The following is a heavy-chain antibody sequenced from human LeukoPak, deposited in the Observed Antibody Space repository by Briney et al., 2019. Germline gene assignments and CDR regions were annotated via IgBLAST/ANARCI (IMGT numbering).Heavy chain of an antibody. CDR2: ISAYNGNT. D-gene: IGHD3-16*02. CDR1: GYTXTSYG. CDR3: ARIYYDYVWGSYRQPLFDY. J-gene: IGHJ4*02. V-gene: IGHV1-18*01. Sequence: GASVKVSCKASGYTXTSYGISWVRQAPGQGLEWMGWISAYNGNTNYAQKLQGRVTMTTDTSTSTAYMELRSLRSDDTAVYYCARIYYDYVWGSYRQPLFDYWGQGILVTVSS.